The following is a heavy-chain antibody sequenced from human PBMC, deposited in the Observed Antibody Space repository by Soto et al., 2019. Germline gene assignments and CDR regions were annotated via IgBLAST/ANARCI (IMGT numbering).Heavy chain of an antibody. J-gene: IGHJ4*02. Sequence: GGSLRLSCAASGFTFGNSWMHWVRQAPGKGLEWVSRMNSDGSSTNYADSVKGRFTVSRDNAKDTLYLQMNSLRAEDTAVYYCATDEVDYWGPGTLVTVSS. V-gene: IGHV3-74*01. CDR3: ATDEVDY. CDR2: MNSDGSST. CDR1: GFTFGNSW.